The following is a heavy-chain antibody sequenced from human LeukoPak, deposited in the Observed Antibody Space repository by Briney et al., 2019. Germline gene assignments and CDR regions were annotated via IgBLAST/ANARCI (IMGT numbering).Heavy chain of an antibody. D-gene: IGHD6-19*01. J-gene: IGHJ4*02. CDR3: AKAAYSSGWYYFDY. CDR2: ISGSGGST. Sequence: SGESLRLSCAASGFTFSSYAMSWVRQAPGKGLEWVSAISGSGGSTYYADSVKGRFTISRDNSKNTLYLQMNSLRAEDTAVYYCAKAAYSSGWYYFDYWGQGTLVTVSS. V-gene: IGHV3-23*01. CDR1: GFTFSSYA.